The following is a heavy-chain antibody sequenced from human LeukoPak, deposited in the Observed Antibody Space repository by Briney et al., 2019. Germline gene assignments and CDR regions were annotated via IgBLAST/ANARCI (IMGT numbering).Heavy chain of an antibody. CDR3: ARDHGYCSGGSCYPYYFDY. CDR1: GGSISSGSYY. CDR2: IYYSGST. J-gene: IGHJ4*02. Sequence: PSETLSLTCTVSGGSISSGSYYWSWIRQPAGKGLEWIGYIYYSGSTNYNPSLKSRVTTSVDTSKTQFSLKLSSVTTADTAVYYCARDHGYCSGGSCYPYYFDYWGQGTLVTVSS. V-gene: IGHV4-61*10. D-gene: IGHD2-15*01.